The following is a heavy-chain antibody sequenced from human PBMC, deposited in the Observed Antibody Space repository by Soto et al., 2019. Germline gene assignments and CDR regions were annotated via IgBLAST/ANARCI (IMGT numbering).Heavy chain of an antibody. D-gene: IGHD1-26*01. Sequence: SVKVSCKASGCTFSSYAISCVRQAPGQGLEWMGGIIPIFGTANYAQKFQGRVTITADESTSTAYMELSSLRSEDTAVYYCARVVGEVQNGMDVWGQGTTVTVSS. CDR3: ARVVGEVQNGMDV. V-gene: IGHV1-69*13. CDR2: IIPIFGTA. CDR1: GCTFSSYA. J-gene: IGHJ6*02.